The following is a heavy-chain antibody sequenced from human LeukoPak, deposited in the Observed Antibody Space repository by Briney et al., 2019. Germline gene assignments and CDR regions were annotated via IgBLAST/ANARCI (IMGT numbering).Heavy chain of an antibody. CDR3: AREQLTAPVDY. CDR2: IYYSGST. Sequence: SQTLSLTCTVSGGSISSGGYYWSWIRQHPGQGLEWIGYIYYSGSTYYNPSLKSRVTISVDTSKNQFSLKLSSVTAADTAVYYCAREQLTAPVDYWGQGTLVTVSS. J-gene: IGHJ4*02. CDR1: GGSISSGGYY. D-gene: IGHD2-21*02. V-gene: IGHV4-31*03.